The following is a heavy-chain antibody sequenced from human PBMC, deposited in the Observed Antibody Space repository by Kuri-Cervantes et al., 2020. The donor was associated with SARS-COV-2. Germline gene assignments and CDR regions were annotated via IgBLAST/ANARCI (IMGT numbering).Heavy chain of an antibody. CDR2: ISAYNGNT. V-gene: IGHV1-18*01. CDR3: ASSEMATILRRNENYYYYMDV. D-gene: IGHD5-24*01. J-gene: IGHJ6*03. CDR1: GYTFTNYG. Sequence: ASVKVSCKTSGYTFTNYGFTWVRQAPGQGLEFMGWISAYNGNTNYAQNLQGRVTMTTDTSTSTAYMELRSLRSDDTAMYYCASSEMATILRRNENYYYYMDVWGKGTTVTVSS.